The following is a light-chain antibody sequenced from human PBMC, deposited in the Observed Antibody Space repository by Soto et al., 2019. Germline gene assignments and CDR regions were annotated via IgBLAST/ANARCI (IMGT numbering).Light chain of an antibody. V-gene: IGLV1-40*01. CDR3: QSYDSSLSTPYV. CDR2: GNS. J-gene: IGLJ1*01. CDR1: SSNIGAGYD. Sequence: QSVLTQPRSVSGAPGQRVTISCTGSSSNIGAGYDVHWYQQLPGTAPKLLIYGNSNRPSVVPDRFSGSKSGTSASLAITGLQAEDAADYYCQSYDSSLSTPYVCGNRPKSP.